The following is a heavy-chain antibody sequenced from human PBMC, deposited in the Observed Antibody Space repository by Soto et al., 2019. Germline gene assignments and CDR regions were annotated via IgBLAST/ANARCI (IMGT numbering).Heavy chain of an antibody. D-gene: IGHD2-21*01. CDR3: ASFPGDRGPF. CDR2: IYYDGSNK. J-gene: IGHJ4*02. V-gene: IGHV3-33*01. CDR1: GFTFSSYG. Sequence: QVQLVESGGGVVQPGRSLRLSCAASGFTFSSYGMHWVRQAPGKGLEWVALIYYDGSNKYYADSVKGRFSISRDNSKNTLYLQMNSLRAEDTAVYYCASFPGDRGPFWGRGTLVTVSS.